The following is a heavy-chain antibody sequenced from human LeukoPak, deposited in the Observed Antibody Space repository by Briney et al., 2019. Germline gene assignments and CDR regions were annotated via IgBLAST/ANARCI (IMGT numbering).Heavy chain of an antibody. D-gene: IGHD6-19*01. V-gene: IGHV4-61*08. CDR3: ARVGGGIAVA. Sequence: SETLSLTCTVSGGSISSGDYYWSWIRQPPGKGLEWIGYIYYSGSTNYNPSLKSRVTISVDTSKNQFSLKLSSVTAADTAVYYCARVGGGIAVAWGQGTLVTVSS. CDR2: IYYSGST. CDR1: GGSISSGDYY. J-gene: IGHJ5*02.